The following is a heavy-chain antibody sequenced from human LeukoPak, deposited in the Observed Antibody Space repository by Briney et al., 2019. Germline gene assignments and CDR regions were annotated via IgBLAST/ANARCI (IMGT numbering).Heavy chain of an antibody. D-gene: IGHD2-8*01. Sequence: GGSLRLSCAASGFTFSSYGMHWVRQAPGKGLEWVAFIRYDGSNKYYADSVKGRFTISRDNSKNTLYLQMNSLRAEDTAVYYCAKDQWVPFYYFDYWGQGTLVTVSS. CDR1: GFTFSSYG. CDR3: AKDQWVPFYYFDY. CDR2: IRYDGSNK. V-gene: IGHV3-30*02. J-gene: IGHJ4*02.